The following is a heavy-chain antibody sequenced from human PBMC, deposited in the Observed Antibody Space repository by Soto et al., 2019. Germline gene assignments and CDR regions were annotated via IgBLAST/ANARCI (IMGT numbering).Heavy chain of an antibody. V-gene: IGHV4-39*01. CDR2: IYYSGST. D-gene: IGHD3-22*01. J-gene: IGHJ3*02. CDR3: ANLRNAYYYDSSGYPDAFDI. Sequence: SETLSLTCTVSGGSISSSSYYWGWIRQPPGKGLEWIGSIYYSGSTYYNPSLKSRVTISVDTSKNQFSLKLSSVTAADTAVYYCANLRNAYYYDSSGYPDAFDIWGQGAMVTVSS. CDR1: GGSISSSSYY.